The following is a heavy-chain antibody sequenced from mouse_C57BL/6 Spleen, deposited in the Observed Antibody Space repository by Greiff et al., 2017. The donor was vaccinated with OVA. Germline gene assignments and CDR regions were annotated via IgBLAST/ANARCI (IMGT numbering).Heavy chain of an antibody. CDR2: IHPNSGST. V-gene: IGHV1-64*01. J-gene: IGHJ3*01. CDR1: GYTFTSYW. CDR3: ARDLGRAWFAY. D-gene: IGHD4-1*01. Sequence: VQLQQPGAELVKPGASVKLSCKASGYTFTSYWMHWVKQRPGQGLEWIGMIHPNSGSTNYNEKFKSKATLTVDKSSSTAYMQLSSLTSEDAAVYYCARDLGRAWFAYWGQGTLVTVSA.